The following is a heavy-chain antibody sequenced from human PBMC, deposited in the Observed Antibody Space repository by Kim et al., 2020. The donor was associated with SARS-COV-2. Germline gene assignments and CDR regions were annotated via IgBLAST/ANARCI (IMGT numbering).Heavy chain of an antibody. CDR2: INHSGST. CDR3: ARALYYYDSKPYYFDY. D-gene: IGHD3-22*01. V-gene: IGHV4-34*01. CDR1: GGSFSGYY. J-gene: IGHJ4*01. Sequence: SETLSLTCTVYGGSFSGYYWSWIRQPPGKGLEWIGEINHSGSTNYNPSLKSRVTISVDTSKNQFSLKLSSVTAADTAVYYCARALYYYDSKPYYFDYWG.